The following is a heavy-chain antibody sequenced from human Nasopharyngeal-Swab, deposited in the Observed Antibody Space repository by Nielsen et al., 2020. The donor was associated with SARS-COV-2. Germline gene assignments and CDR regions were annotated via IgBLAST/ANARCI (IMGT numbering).Heavy chain of an antibody. J-gene: IGHJ3*02. Sequence: GESLKISCTAPGFSFNNYGMHWVRQAPGKGLEWVAVISYEGSKKFYAESVEGRFTISRDYSKSTLYLQMDSLRTEDTAMYYCAKANVLFWFGQFKNDGFDIWGQGTMVAVSS. D-gene: IGHD3-10*01. CDR3: AKANVLFWFGQFKNDGFDI. CDR1: GFSFNNYG. CDR2: ISYEGSKK. V-gene: IGHV3-30*18.